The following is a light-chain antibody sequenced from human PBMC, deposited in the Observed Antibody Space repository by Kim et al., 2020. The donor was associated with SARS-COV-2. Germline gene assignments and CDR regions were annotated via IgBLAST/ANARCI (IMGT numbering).Light chain of an antibody. CDR3: QQYGSSPIT. Sequence: EIVLTQSPDTLSLSPGERATLSCRASQSFSSSYLAWYQQKPGQAPRLLIYGASSRAAGIPDRFSGSGSGTDFTLISSRLEPEDFAVYYCQQYGSSPITFGQGTQLEIK. J-gene: IGKJ5*01. CDR1: QSFSSSY. CDR2: GAS. V-gene: IGKV3-20*01.